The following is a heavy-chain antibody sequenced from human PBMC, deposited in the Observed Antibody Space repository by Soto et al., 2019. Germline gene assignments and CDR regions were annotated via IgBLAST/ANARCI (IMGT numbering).Heavy chain of an antibody. CDR2: MNPNSGNT. Sequence: ASVKVSCKASGYTFTSYDINWVRQATGQGLEWMGWMNPNSGNTGYAQKFQGRVTMTRNTSISTAYMELSSLRSEDTAVYYCARASGYSGYDPVDYSGQGTLVTVSS. J-gene: IGHJ4*02. V-gene: IGHV1-8*01. D-gene: IGHD5-12*01. CDR3: ARASGYSGYDPVDY. CDR1: GYTFTSYD.